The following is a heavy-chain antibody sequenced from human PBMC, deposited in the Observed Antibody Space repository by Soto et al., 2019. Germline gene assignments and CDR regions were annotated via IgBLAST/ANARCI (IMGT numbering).Heavy chain of an antibody. CDR3: AREGKIYNWNYRGNWFDP. CDR2: INAGNGNT. Sequence: ASVKVSCKASGYTFTSYAMHWVRQAPGQRLEWMGWINAGNGNTKYSQKFQGRVTITRDTSASTAYMELSSLRSEDTAVYYCAREGKIYNWNYRGNWFDPWGQGTLVTVSS. V-gene: IGHV1-3*01. D-gene: IGHD1-7*01. CDR1: GYTFTSYA. J-gene: IGHJ5*02.